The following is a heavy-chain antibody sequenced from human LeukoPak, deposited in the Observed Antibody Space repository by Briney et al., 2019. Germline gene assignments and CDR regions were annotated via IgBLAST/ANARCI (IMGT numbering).Heavy chain of an antibody. J-gene: IGHJ4*02. CDR1: GYSFTSYW. Sequence: GESLKISCKGPGYSFTSYWIGWVRQMPGKGLDWMGIIYPGDSDTRYSPSFQGQVTISVDKSISTAYLQWSSLAASDTAIYYCARHSGLVVAATTGGFDYWGQGTLVTVSS. CDR2: IYPGDSDT. V-gene: IGHV5-51*01. D-gene: IGHD2-15*01. CDR3: ARHSGLVVAATTGGFDY.